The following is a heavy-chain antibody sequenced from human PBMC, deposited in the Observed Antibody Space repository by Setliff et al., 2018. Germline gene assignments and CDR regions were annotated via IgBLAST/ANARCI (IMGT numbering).Heavy chain of an antibody. CDR2: TIPIFGTT. CDR3: AREGVDTRSSTDYRYYMDV. V-gene: IGHV1-69*05. CDR1: GYTFTSYG. Sequence: GASVKVSCKASGYTFTSYGISWVRQAPGQGLEWMGGTIPIFGTTDYAQKFQGRVTIITDESTSTAYMELSSLTSDDTAVYYCAREGVDTRSSTDYRYYMDVWGKGTTVTVSS. J-gene: IGHJ6*03. D-gene: IGHD5-18*01.